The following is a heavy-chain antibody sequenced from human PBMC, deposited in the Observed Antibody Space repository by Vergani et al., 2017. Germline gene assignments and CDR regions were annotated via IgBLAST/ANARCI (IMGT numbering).Heavy chain of an antibody. Sequence: EVQLLESGGGLVQPGGSLRLSCAASGFTFTNYAMTWIRQAPGKGLEWVSSISGSGGSTYYADSVKGRFTISRDNSRNTLYLQMNSLRAEDTALYYCAKTADSSGWYYMDVWGKGTTVTVSS. CDR1: GFTFTNYA. V-gene: IGHV3-23*01. J-gene: IGHJ6*03. CDR2: ISGSGGST. CDR3: AKTADSSGWYYMDV. D-gene: IGHD6-19*01.